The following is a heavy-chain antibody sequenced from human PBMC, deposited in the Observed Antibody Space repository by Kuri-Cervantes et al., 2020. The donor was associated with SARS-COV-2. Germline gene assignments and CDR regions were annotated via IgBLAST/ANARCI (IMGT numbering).Heavy chain of an antibody. V-gene: IGHV3-30*18. CDR2: ISYDGSNK. D-gene: IGHD5-18*01. J-gene: IGHJ4*02. CDR1: GFTFSSYG. Sequence: LSLTCAASGFTFSSYGMHWVRQAPGKGLEWVVVISYDGSNKYYADSVKGRFTISRDNSKNTLYLQMNSLRAEDTAVYYCAKEYSYGLLTLDYWGQGTLVTVSS. CDR3: AKEYSYGLLTLDY.